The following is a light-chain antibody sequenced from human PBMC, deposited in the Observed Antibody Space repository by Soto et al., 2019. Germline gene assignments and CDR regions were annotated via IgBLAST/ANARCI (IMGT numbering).Light chain of an antibody. CDR1: QSVSSSY. CDR2: GAA. V-gene: IGKV3-20*01. J-gene: IGKJ1*01. CDR3: QQYGSSPTWT. Sequence: EIVLTQSPGTLSLSPGERATLSCRASQSVSSSYLAWNQQKPGQAPRLLIYGAASRATGIPDRFIGSGSGTDFTLTISRLEPVDFAVYYGQQYGSSPTWTFGQGTKVEIK.